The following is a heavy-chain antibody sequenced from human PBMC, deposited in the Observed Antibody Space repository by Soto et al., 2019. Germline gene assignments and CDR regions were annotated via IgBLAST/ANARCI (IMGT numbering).Heavy chain of an antibody. CDR3: ARAVSMTTVTTYWFDP. Sequence: SVKVSCKASGGTFSSYTISWVRQAPGQGLEWMGRIIPILGIANYAQKFQGRVTITADKSTSTAYMELSSLRSEDTAVYYCARAVSMTTVTTYWFDPWGQGTRVTVSS. CDR1: GGTFSSYT. CDR2: IIPILGIA. V-gene: IGHV1-69*02. J-gene: IGHJ5*02. D-gene: IGHD4-17*01.